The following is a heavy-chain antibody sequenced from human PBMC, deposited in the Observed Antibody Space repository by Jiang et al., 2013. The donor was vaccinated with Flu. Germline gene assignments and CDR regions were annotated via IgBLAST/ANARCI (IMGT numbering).Heavy chain of an antibody. CDR3: ARENMDRHTVDYFDY. CDR2: IIPIIATT. V-gene: IGHV1-69*04. Sequence: SSVKVSCKASGGSFSSYAFSWVRQAPGQGLEWMGRIIPIIATTSYAQKFQDRVTITADKSTSTAYMEVGSLRSDDTAVYYCARENMDRHTVDYFDYWGQGTLVTVSS. D-gene: IGHD4-23*01. J-gene: IGHJ4*02. CDR1: GGSFSSYA.